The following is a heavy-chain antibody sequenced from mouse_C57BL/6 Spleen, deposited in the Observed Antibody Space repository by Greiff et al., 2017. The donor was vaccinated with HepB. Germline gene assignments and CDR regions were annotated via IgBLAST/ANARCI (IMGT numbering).Heavy chain of an antibody. CDR1: GYSITSGYY. CDR2: ISYDGSN. D-gene: IGHD4-1*02. J-gene: IGHJ1*03. Sequence: EVKLEESGPGLVKPSQSLSLTCSVTGYSITSGYYWNWIRQFPGNKLEWMGYISYDGSNNYNPSLKNRISITRDTSKNQFFLKLNSVTTEDTATYYCASTGTRWYFDVWGTGTTVTVSS. CDR3: ASTGTRWYFDV. V-gene: IGHV3-6*01.